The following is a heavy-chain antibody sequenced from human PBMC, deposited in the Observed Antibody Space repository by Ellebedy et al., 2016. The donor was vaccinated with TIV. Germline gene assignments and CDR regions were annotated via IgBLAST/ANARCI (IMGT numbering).Heavy chain of an antibody. J-gene: IGHJ4*02. D-gene: IGHD5-18*01. CDR2: IYTSGST. CDR3: ARGPPVDTAMVYFDY. Sequence: GSLRLXCAVYGGSFSSYYWGWIRQPAGKGLEWIGRIYTSGSTYYNPSLKSRVTISVDTSKNQFSLKLSSVTAADTAVYYCARGPPVDTAMVYFDYWGQGTLVTVSS. CDR1: GGSFSSYY. V-gene: IGHV4-59*10.